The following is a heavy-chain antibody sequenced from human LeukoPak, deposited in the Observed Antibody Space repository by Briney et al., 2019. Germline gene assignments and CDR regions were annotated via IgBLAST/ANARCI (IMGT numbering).Heavy chain of an antibody. CDR2: INPNSGGT. D-gene: IGHD3-22*01. J-gene: IGHJ4*02. Sequence: ASVKVSCTASGYTFTGYYMHWVRQAPGQGLEWMGWINPNSGGTNYAQKFQGRVTMTRDTSISTAYMELSRLRSDDTAVYYCARALTYYYDSSGYLDYWGQGTLVTVSS. CDR1: GYTFTGYY. CDR3: ARALTYYYDSSGYLDY. V-gene: IGHV1-2*02.